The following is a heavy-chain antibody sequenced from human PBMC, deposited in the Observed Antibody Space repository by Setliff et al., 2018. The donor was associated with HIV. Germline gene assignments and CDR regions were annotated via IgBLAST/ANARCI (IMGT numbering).Heavy chain of an antibody. CDR3: ARWHPPYGFWEEDY. D-gene: IGHD3-10*01. Sequence: SETLSLTCTVSGGPFSSSSYYWGWIRQPPGKGLEWIGSLRPSGNTYYNPSLKTRVTISVDGSKNQFSLKLKSVTAADTAVYYCARWHPPYGFWEEDYWGQGTLVTVSS. J-gene: IGHJ4*02. CDR1: GGPFSSSSYY. CDR2: LRPSGNT. V-gene: IGHV4-39*01.